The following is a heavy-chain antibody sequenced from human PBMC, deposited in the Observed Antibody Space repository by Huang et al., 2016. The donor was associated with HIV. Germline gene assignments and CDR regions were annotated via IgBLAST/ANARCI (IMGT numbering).Heavy chain of an antibody. Sequence: EVQLVESGGNLVKPGGSLRLSCAASGFTFSSYRMNWVRQVRGKWLEWVSSIRSSSSYIYYADSVKGRFTISRDNAKNSLYLQMSSLRAEDTAVYYCATAPPYYYDSSGYYYGQDYWGQGTLVTVSS. CDR2: IRSSSSYI. CDR3: ATAPPYYYDSSGYYYGQDY. J-gene: IGHJ4*02. CDR1: GFTFSSYR. V-gene: IGHV3-21*01. D-gene: IGHD3-22*01.